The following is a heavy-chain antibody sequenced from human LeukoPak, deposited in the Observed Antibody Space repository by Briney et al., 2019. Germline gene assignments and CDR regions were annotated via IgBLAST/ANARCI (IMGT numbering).Heavy chain of an antibody. CDR1: GFTFSSYG. J-gene: IGHJ4*02. CDR2: IWYDGSNK. CDR3: ARDPRRGDGYNYDY. D-gene: IGHD5-24*01. Sequence: PGRALRLSCAASGFTFSSYGMHWVRQAPGKGLEWVAVIWYDGSNKYYADSVKGRFTISRDNSKNTLYLQMNSLRAEDTAVYYCARDPRRGDGYNYDYWGQGTLVTVSS. V-gene: IGHV3-33*01.